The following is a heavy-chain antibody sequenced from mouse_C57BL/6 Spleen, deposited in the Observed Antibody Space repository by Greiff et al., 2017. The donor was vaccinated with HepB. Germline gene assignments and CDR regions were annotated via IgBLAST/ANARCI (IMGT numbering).Heavy chain of an antibody. Sequence: EVQLQQSGPELVKPGASVKIPCKASGYTFTDYNMDWVKQSHGKSLEWIGDINPNNGGTTYNQKFKGKATLTVDKSSSTAYMELRSLTSEDTAVYYCARGNYGEDAMDYWGQGTSVTVSS. J-gene: IGHJ4*01. CDR1: GYTFTDYN. V-gene: IGHV1-18*01. CDR3: ARGNYGEDAMDY. CDR2: INPNNGGT. D-gene: IGHD1-2*01.